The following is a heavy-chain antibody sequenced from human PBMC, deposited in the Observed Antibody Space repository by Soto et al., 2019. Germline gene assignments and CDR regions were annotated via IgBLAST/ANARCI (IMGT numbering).Heavy chain of an antibody. D-gene: IGHD6-19*01. J-gene: IGHJ6*02. CDR3: AKVLAVEQVEEYHYYDLDI. CDR1: GFPFSGYG. Sequence: QVLLVESGGGVVQPGRSLRLSCAASGFPFSGYGFHWVRQAPGKGLEWVALISYDGSNQYYAAAVRGRFTISRDNSKNTMYLQMHSLRAEDTAIYYCAKVLAVEQVEEYHYYDLDIWGQGTTVTVSS. V-gene: IGHV3-30*18. CDR2: ISYDGSNQ.